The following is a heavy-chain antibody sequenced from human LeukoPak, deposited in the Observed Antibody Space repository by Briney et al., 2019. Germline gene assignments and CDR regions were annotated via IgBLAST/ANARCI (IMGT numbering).Heavy chain of an antibody. CDR2: IKQDGSDK. Sequence: GGSLRLSCEASGFTFSSYWMSWVRQAPGKGLEWVANIKQDGSDKYYVDSLKGRFTVSRDNAKNSLYLQMNTLRPEDTAVYYCARERQNKDFWSGGDYWGQGTLVTVSS. J-gene: IGHJ4*02. V-gene: IGHV3-7*01. CDR1: GFTFSSYW. D-gene: IGHD3-3*01. CDR3: ARERQNKDFWSGGDY.